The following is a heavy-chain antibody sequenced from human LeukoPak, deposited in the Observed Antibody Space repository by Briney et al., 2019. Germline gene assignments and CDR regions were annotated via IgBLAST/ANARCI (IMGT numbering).Heavy chain of an antibody. CDR2: IYYSGST. CDR1: GGSISSGGYY. J-gene: IGHJ6*03. V-gene: IGHV4-31*03. Sequence: PSQTLSLTCTVSGGSISSGGYYWSWIRQHPGKGLEWIGYIYYSGSTYYNPSLKSRVTISVDTSKNQFSLKLSSVTAADTAVYYCARVYYDRYFDWSQPRQYYYYYMDVWGKGTTVTVSS. CDR3: ARVYYDRYFDWSQPRQYYYYYMDV. D-gene: IGHD3-9*01.